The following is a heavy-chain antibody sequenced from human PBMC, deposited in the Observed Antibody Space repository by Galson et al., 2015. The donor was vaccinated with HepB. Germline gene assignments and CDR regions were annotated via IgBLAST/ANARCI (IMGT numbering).Heavy chain of an antibody. CDR1: GFTFSSYA. CDR3: AKDRVLLWFGEAANYFDF. D-gene: IGHD3-10*01. CDR2: ISGSGGST. Sequence: SLRLSCAAPGFTFSSYAMNWVRQAPGKGLEWVSAISGSGGSTYYADSVQGRFTSSRDNSKNTVYLQMDNLRAEDTAVYYCAKDRVLLWFGEAANYFDFWGQGIQVIVSS. V-gene: IGHV3-23*01. J-gene: IGHJ4*02.